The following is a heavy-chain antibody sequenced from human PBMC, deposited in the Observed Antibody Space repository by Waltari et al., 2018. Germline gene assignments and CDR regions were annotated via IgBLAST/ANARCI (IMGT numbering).Heavy chain of an antibody. V-gene: IGHV1-69-2*01. D-gene: IGHD3-3*02. CDR2: VDPKNGET. J-gene: IGHJ4*02. CDR1: GYTFPDYY. Sequence: EVQLVQSGTEVKRPGATVKISCKASGYTFPDYYIHWVQQAPGKGPEWMGRVDPKNGETLYAEKFQDRVSITADTSIDTTYMELSSLTSEDTAVYYCAGPPTSHFSMYYFDYWGQGTLVTVSS. CDR3: AGPPTSHFSMYYFDY.